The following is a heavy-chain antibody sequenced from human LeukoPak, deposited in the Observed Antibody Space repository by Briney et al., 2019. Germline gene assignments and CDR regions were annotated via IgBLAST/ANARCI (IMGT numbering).Heavy chain of an antibody. V-gene: IGHV3-23*01. CDR1: GFTFKTYA. CDR3: AKDAQGLVRGGIYFDF. Sequence: GGSLRLSCAASGFTFKTYAMNWVRQVPGKGPEWVSSMSGSGSSTDYADSVKGRFTISRDNSKNTLYLQMNSLRAEDTALYYCAKDAQGLVRGGIYFDFWGEGSLVTVSS. CDR2: MSGSGSST. D-gene: IGHD6-19*01. J-gene: IGHJ4*02.